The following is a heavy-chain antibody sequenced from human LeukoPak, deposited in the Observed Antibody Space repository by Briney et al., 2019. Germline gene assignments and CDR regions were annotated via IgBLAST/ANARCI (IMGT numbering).Heavy chain of an antibody. CDR1: GFTFSTYG. D-gene: IGHD2-2*01. CDR3: ARGTNPPFDY. V-gene: IGHV3-23*01. Sequence: GGSLRLSCAASGFTFSTYGMSWVRQAPGKGLEWVSGISGSGGSTYYADSVKGRFTISRDNSKNTLYLQMNSLRAEDTAVYYCARGTNPPFDYRGQGTLVTVSS. J-gene: IGHJ4*02. CDR2: ISGSGGST.